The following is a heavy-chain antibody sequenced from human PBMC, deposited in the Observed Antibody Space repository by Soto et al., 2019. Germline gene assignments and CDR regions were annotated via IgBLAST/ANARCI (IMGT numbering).Heavy chain of an antibody. CDR3: ATVKGSEYCSGGSCYPPALDY. D-gene: IGHD2-15*01. V-gene: IGHV1-24*01. CDR1: GYTLTELS. CDR2: FDPEDGET. Sequence: ASVKVSCKVSGYTLTELSMHWVRQAPGKGLEWMGGFDPEDGETIYAQKFQGRVTMTEDTSTDTAYMELSSLRSEDTAVYYCATVKGSEYCSGGSCYPPALDYWGQGTLVTVSS. J-gene: IGHJ4*02.